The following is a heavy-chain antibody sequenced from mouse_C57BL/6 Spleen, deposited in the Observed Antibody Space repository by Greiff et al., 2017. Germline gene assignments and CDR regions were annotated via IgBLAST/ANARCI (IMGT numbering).Heavy chain of an antibody. J-gene: IGHJ1*03. CDR3: ARLGQYFDV. V-gene: IGHV1-69*01. CDR1: GYTFTSYW. D-gene: IGHD3-3*01. CDR2: IDPSDSYT. Sequence: QVQLKQPGAELVMPGASVKLSCKASGYTFTSYWMHWVKQRPGQGLEWIGEIDPSDSYTNYNQKFKGKSTLTVDKSSSTAYMQLSSLTSEDSAVYYCARLGQYFDVWGTGTTVTVSS.